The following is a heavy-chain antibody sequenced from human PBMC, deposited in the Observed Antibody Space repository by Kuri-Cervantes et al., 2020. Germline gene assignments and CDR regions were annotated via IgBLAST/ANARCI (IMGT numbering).Heavy chain of an antibody. J-gene: IGHJ6*02. Sequence: GESLKISCAASGFTFSSYAMHWVRQAPGKVLEWVAVITYDGSNKYYADSVKGRFTISRDNSKNTLYLQMNSLRAEDTAVYYCARDSAPYYDFWSGYYKGDYGMDVGSQGTT. CDR1: GFTFSSYA. D-gene: IGHD3-3*01. CDR2: ITYDGSNK. CDR3: ARDSAPYYDFWSGYYKGDYGMDV. V-gene: IGHV3-30-3*01.